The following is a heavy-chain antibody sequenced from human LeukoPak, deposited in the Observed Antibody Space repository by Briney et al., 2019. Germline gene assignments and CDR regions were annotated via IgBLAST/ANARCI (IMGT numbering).Heavy chain of an antibody. CDR3: ARGIGSSTWYDPFDY. CDR2: ISSYNGNT. D-gene: IGHD6-13*01. CDR1: GYTFNSYG. Sequence: ASVKVSCKASGYTFNSYGISWVRQAPGQGLVWMGWISSYNGNTNYAQKLQGRVTMTTDTSTSTAYMELTSLRSDDTAVYYCARGIGSSTWYDPFDYWGQGTLVTVSS. J-gene: IGHJ4*02. V-gene: IGHV1-18*01.